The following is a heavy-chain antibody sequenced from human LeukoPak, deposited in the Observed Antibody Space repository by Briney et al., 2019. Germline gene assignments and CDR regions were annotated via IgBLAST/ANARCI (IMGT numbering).Heavy chain of an antibody. Sequence: SGGSLRLSCAASGFTFSSYAMHWVRQAPGKGLEWVAVISYDGSNKYYADSVKGRFTISRDNSKNTLYLQMNGLRTEDTAVYYCTKVGQQFSGFYYYGMHVWGQGTTVT. CDR1: GFTFSSYA. J-gene: IGHJ6*02. D-gene: IGHD6-13*01. V-gene: IGHV3-30-3*01. CDR2: ISYDGSNK. CDR3: TKVGQQFSGFYYYGMHV.